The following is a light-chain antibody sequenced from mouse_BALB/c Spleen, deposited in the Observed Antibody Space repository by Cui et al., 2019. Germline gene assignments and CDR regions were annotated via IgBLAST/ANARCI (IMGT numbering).Light chain of an antibody. CDR1: SSVTY. V-gene: IGKV4-57*01. CDR3: QQRSSYPFT. J-gene: IGKJ4*01. CDR2: STS. Sequence: QIVLTQSPAIMSASPGEKVTIICSASSSVTYMHWFQQKQGTSPKLWIYSTSNLASGVPARFSGSGSGTSYSLTISRMEAEDAATYYCQQRSSYPFTFGSGTKLEIK.